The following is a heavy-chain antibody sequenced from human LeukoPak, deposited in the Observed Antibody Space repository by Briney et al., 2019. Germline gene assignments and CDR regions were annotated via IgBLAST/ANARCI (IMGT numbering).Heavy chain of an antibody. CDR2: IRYDGSNK. D-gene: IGHD5-18*01. CDR1: GFTFSSYG. CDR3: VKLGLWSLYLDV. V-gene: IGHV3-30*02. J-gene: IGHJ6*04. Sequence: GGSLRLSCAASGFTFSSYGMHWVRQAPGKGLEWVAFIRYDGSNKYYADSVKGRFTISRDNSKNTLYLQMNSLRAEDTAVYYCVKLGLWSLYLDVWGKGTTVTISS.